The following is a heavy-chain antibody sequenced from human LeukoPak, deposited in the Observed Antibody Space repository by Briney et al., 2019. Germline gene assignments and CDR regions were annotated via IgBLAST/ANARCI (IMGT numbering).Heavy chain of an antibody. D-gene: IGHD6-19*01. J-gene: IGHJ1*01. CDR1: GYTFTGYY. CDR3: ARDLDSSGWYLYFHH. Sequence: GASVKVSCKASGYTFTGYYMHWVRQAPGQGLEWMGWINPNSGGTNYAQKFQGRVTMTRDTSISTAYMELSRLRSDDTAVYYCARDLDSSGWYLYFHHWGQGTLVTVSS. CDR2: INPNSGGT. V-gene: IGHV1-2*02.